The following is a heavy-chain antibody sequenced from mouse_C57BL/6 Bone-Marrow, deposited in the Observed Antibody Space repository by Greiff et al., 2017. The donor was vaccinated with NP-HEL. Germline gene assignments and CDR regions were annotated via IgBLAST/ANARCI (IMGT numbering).Heavy chain of an antibody. D-gene: IGHD1-1*01. V-gene: IGHV1-76*01. CDR1: GYTFTDYY. CDR2: IYPGSGNT. CDR3: ARYYGSSCYAMDY. J-gene: IGHJ4*01. Sequence: VQLQQSGAELVRPGASVKLSCKASGYTFTDYYINWVKQRPGQGLEWIARIYPGSGNTYYNEKFKGKATLTAEKSSSTAYMQLSSLTSEDSAVYFCARYYGSSCYAMDYWGQGTSVTVSS.